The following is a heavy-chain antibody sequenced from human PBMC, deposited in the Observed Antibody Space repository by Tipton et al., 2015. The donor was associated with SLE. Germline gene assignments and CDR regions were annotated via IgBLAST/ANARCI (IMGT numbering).Heavy chain of an antibody. CDR2: TYYSGSN. CDR3: AREGLGTSYYYYMDV. CDR1: GGSISSYY. D-gene: IGHD7-27*01. J-gene: IGHJ6*03. Sequence: TLSLTCTVSGGSISSYYWSWIRLPPGKGLEWIGITYYSGSNYFNPSLRSRVTLSVDTSKGQISLKVRSVTAADTAMYYCAREGLGTSYYYYMDVWGKGTTVTVSS. V-gene: IGHV4-59*12.